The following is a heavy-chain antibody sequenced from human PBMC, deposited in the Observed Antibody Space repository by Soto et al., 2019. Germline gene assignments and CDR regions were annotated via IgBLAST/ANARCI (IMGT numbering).Heavy chain of an antibody. CDR2: IYTSGST. D-gene: IGHD6-6*01. V-gene: IGHV4-4*07. Sequence: PSETLSLTCTVSGGSISSYYWSWIRQPAGKGLEWIGRIYTSGSTNYNPSLKSRVTMSVDTSKNQFSLKLSSVTAADTAVYYCARVRIAARTGAYGMDVWGQGTKVTGYS. CDR1: GGSISSYY. CDR3: ARVRIAARTGAYGMDV. J-gene: IGHJ6*02.